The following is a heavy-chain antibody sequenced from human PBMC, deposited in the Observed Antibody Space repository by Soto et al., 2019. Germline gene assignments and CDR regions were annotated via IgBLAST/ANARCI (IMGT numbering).Heavy chain of an antibody. D-gene: IGHD3-10*01. J-gene: IGHJ6*02. CDR1: GYSFTSYW. V-gene: IGHV5-10-1*01. CDR2: IDPSDSYT. CDR3: ARHDPILWFGELLSTHYYYYGMDV. Sequence: GESLKISCKGSGYSFTSYWISWVRQMPGKGLEWMGRIDPSDSYTNYSPSFQGHVTISADKSISTAYLQWSSLKASDTAMYYCARHDPILWFGELLSTHYYYYGMDVWGQGTTVTAP.